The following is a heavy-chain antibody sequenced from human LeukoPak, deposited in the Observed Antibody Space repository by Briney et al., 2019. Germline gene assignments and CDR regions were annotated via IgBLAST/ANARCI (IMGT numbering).Heavy chain of an antibody. CDR3: AKDGQRRAVSVVTYRHV. V-gene: IGHV3-21*04. Sequence: GGSLRLSCAASGFTFSSYSMNWVRQAPGKGLEWVSSISSSSSYIYYADSVKGRFTISRDNAKNSLYLQMNSLRDEDTALYYCAKDGQRRAVSVVTYRHVWGKGTTVPVSS. D-gene: IGHD6-19*01. CDR2: ISSSSSYI. CDR1: GFTFSSYS. J-gene: IGHJ6*03.